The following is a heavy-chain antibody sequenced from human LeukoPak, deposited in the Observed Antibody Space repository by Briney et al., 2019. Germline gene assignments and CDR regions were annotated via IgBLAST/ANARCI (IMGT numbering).Heavy chain of an antibody. CDR1: GGSFSGYY. D-gene: IGHD3-22*01. Sequence: SETLSLTCAVYGGSFSGYYWSWIRQPSGKGLEWIGEINHSGSTNYNPSLKSRVTISVDTSKNQFSLKLSSVTAADTAVYYCARVASGGTMIVVVKYYYYYMDVWGKGTTVTVSS. CDR3: ARVASGGTMIVVVKYYYYYMDV. CDR2: INHSGST. J-gene: IGHJ6*03. V-gene: IGHV4-34*01.